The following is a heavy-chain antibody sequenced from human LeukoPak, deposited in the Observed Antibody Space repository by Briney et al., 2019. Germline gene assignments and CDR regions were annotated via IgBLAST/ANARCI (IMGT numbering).Heavy chain of an antibody. CDR2: IYYSGRT. J-gene: IGHJ2*01. V-gene: IGHV4-59*01. D-gene: IGHD1-14*01. CDR3: ARDGNPWTLDV. Sequence: SKTLSLPCTVSGGSISPYYWTWIRQSPGKALEWIGYIYYSGRTSYNPSRKSRVTMSVDTSKNQCSLQLSSGTVADTAVYYCARDGNPWTLDVWGRGTLVTVSS. CDR1: GGSISPYY.